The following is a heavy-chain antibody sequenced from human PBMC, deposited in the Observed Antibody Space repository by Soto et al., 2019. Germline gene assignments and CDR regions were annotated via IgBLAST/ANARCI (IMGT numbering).Heavy chain of an antibody. CDR2: MVPVFGRP. D-gene: IGHD5-12*01. CDR1: GGRFSNFG. Sequence: SVQVSFKACGGRFSNFGIRLVRQAPGQGLEWMGGMVPVFGRPNYSQRFRGRLTITADESTSTGYMELISLRSDDTAVYYCAREGSGYNFWGQGTQVTVSS. V-gene: IGHV1-69*13. CDR3: AREGSGYNF. J-gene: IGHJ4*02.